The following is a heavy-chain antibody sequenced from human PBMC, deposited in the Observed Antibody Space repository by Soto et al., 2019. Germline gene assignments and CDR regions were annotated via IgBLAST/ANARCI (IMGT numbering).Heavy chain of an antibody. V-gene: IGHV1-18*04. CDR1: GYTFTSYG. Sequence: ASLKVSCKTSGYTFTSYGISWGRQTPGQGLEWMGWISAYNGNTNYAQKLQGRVTMTTDTSTSTAYMELRSLRSDDTAVYYCARNSINRNNNWFDPWGQGTLVTVSS. D-gene: IGHD1-20*01. CDR3: ARNSINRNNNWFDP. J-gene: IGHJ5*02. CDR2: ISAYNGNT.